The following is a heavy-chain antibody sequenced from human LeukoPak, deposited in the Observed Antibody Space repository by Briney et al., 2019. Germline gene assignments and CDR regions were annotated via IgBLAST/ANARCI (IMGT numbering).Heavy chain of an antibody. CDR3: TSDFNHDSGG. J-gene: IGHJ4*02. CDR2: IKPDGSEK. D-gene: IGHD3-22*01. Sequence: PGGSLRLSCATSGFSFSGTWMTWVRQAPGKGLECVANIKPDGSEKYYIDSVKGRFTVSRDNAKNSLYLQMNSLRVEDTAIYYCTSDFNHDSGGWGQGTLVTVSS. V-gene: IGHV3-7*01. CDR1: GFSFSGTW.